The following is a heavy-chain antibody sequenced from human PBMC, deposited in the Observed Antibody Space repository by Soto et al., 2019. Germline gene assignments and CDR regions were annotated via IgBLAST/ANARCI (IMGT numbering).Heavy chain of an antibody. J-gene: IGHJ4*02. Sequence: ETLSLSCSLYASSLRGYYWSWIRHPPGKGLEWIGEVIHTGRTNYNPSLKGRVTISVDTSKNQFSLNLSSVTAADTAVYYCERSPKSSDFPYYFEFWAQGTQVTVSS. D-gene: IGHD2-21*02. CDR1: ASSLRGYY. CDR2: VIHTGRT. CDR3: ERSPKSSDFPYYFEF. V-gene: IGHV4-34*12.